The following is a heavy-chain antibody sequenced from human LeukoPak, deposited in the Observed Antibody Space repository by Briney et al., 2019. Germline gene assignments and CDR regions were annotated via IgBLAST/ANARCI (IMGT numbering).Heavy chain of an antibody. CDR2: ISSSTGNT. V-gene: IGHV1-18*01. D-gene: IGHD3-22*01. Sequence: GASVKVSCKASGYNFNTYGISWVRQAPGQGLEWMGWISSSTGNTKYAQKLQDRVTMTTDTSTSTAYMELRSLRSDDTAVYYCARDLSSGYYYAGWFDPWGQGTLVTVSS. CDR1: GYNFNTYG. CDR3: ARDLSSGYYYAGWFDP. J-gene: IGHJ5*02.